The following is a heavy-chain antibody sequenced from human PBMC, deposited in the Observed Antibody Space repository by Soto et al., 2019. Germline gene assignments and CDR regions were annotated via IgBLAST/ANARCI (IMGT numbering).Heavy chain of an antibody. CDR1: AYTFTSYD. CDR2: MNPNNGNT. CDR3: ARGPRNWGVDY. D-gene: IGHD7-27*01. Sequence: ASVKVSCKSAAYTFTSYDINWVRQATGQDFEWMGWMNPNNGNTAYAQKFQGRVTMTRDTSKSTAFMELSSLTSEDTAVYYCARGPRNWGVDYWGQGTLVTVSS. J-gene: IGHJ4*02. V-gene: IGHV1-8*01.